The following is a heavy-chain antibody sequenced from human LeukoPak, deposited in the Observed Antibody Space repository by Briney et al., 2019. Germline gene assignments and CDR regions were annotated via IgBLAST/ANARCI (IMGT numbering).Heavy chain of an antibody. Sequence: PSETLSLTCAVYGGSFSGYYWSWIRQPPGKGLEWIGEINHSGSTNYNPSLKSRVTISVDTSKNQFSLKLSSVTAADTAVYYCARDRETAHDYWGQGTLVTVSS. D-gene: IGHD1-26*01. CDR3: ARDRETAHDY. CDR2: INHSGST. J-gene: IGHJ4*02. V-gene: IGHV4-34*01. CDR1: GGSFSGYY.